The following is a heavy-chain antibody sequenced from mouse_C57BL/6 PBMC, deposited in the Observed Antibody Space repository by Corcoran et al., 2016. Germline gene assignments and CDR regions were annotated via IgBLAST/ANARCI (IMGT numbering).Heavy chain of an antibody. CDR2: IFPGSGST. Sequence: QVQLQQSGPELVKPGASVKISCKASGYTFTDYYINWVKQRPGQGLEWIGWIFPGSGSTYYNEKFKGKATLTVDKSSSTAYMLLSSLTSEDSAVYFCANYYVSKSPYAMDYWGQGTSVTVSS. V-gene: IGHV1-75*01. CDR3: ANYYVSKSPYAMDY. D-gene: IGHD1-1*01. J-gene: IGHJ4*01. CDR1: GYTFTDYY.